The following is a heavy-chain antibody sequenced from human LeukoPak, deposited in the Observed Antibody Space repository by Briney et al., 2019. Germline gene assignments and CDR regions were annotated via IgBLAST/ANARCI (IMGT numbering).Heavy chain of an antibody. V-gene: IGHV3-66*02. D-gene: IGHD3-22*01. CDR3: ARERGYYDSSGYESVDY. CDR2: IYSGGST. Sequence: GGSPRDSSAAPGFTVCGNYMSWVCQALGKGRERVSVIYSGGSTYYEDSVKGRFTISRDNSKNTLYLQMNSLRAEDTAVYYCARERGYYDSSGYESVDYWGQGTLVTVSS. CDR1: GFTVCGNY. J-gene: IGHJ4*02.